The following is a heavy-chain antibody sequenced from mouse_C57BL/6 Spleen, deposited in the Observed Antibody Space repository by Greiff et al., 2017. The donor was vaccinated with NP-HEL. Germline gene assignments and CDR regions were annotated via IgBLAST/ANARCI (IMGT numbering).Heavy chain of an antibody. D-gene: IGHD1-1*01. CDR1: GYTFTDYE. CDR3: TRSRYYYGSSYWYFDV. J-gene: IGHJ1*03. Sequence: VQLQQSGAELVRPGASVTLSCKASGYTFTDYEMHWVKQTPVHGLEWIGAIDPETGGTAYNQKFKGKAILTADKSSSTAYMELRSLPSEDSAVYYCTRSRYYYGSSYWYFDVWGTGTTVTVSS. CDR2: IDPETGGT. V-gene: IGHV1-15*01.